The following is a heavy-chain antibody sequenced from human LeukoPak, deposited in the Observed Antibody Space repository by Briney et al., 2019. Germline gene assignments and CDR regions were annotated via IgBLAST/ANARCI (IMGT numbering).Heavy chain of an antibody. CDR3: ARVTGIYWYFDL. D-gene: IGHD2/OR15-2a*01. V-gene: IGHV4-34*01. CDR2: CNHRGSA. J-gene: IGHJ2*01. CDR1: GGTFNAYY. Sequence: SETLSLTCAVHGGTFNAYYWSWVRQSPGKGLQWIGECNHRGSAHYSPSLKSRVTISIDTSRSQVSLTLSSVTAADTAVYYCARVTGIYWYFDLWGRGTLVTVSS.